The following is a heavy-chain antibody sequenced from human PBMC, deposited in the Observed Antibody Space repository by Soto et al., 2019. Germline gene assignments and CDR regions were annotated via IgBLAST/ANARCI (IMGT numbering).Heavy chain of an antibody. CDR3: ANADGSGSRRFDY. Sequence: SETLSLTCAVSGGSISSSNWWSWVRQPPGKGLEWIGEIYHSGSTNYNPSLKSRVTISVDKSKNQFSLKLSSVTAADTAVYYCANADGSGSRRFDYWGQGTLVTVSS. CDR1: GGSISSSNW. J-gene: IGHJ4*02. V-gene: IGHV4-4*02. CDR2: IYHSGST. D-gene: IGHD3-10*01.